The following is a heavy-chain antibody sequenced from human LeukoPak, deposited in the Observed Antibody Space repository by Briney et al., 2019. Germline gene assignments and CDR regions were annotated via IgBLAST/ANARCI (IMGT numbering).Heavy chain of an antibody. CDR1: GFTFSTSW. D-gene: IGHD3-22*01. CDR3: ARDATPYDSSGYYDAIDI. CDR2: INRDASEK. V-gene: IGHV3-7*01. Sequence: GGSLRLSCAASGFTFSTSWMTWVRQAPGKGLEWVAKINRDASEKYYVDSVKGRFTISRDNAKNSLYLLLNSLRVEDTAVYHCARDATPYDSSGYYDAIDIWGQGTMVTVSS. J-gene: IGHJ3*02.